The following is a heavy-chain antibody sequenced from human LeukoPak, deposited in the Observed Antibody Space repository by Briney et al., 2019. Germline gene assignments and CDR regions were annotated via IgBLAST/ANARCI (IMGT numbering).Heavy chain of an antibody. D-gene: IGHD4-11*01. CDR3: ARDRDYRNFDY. Sequence: QPGGSLRLSCAASGFTYSSYEMNWVRQAPGKGLEWLSYISRSGSTIYYADSVKGRFTMSRDNAKNSLFLQMNSLTAEDTAVYYCARDRDYRNFDYWGQGTLVTVSS. J-gene: IGHJ4*02. CDR1: GFTYSSYE. CDR2: ISRSGSTI. V-gene: IGHV3-48*03.